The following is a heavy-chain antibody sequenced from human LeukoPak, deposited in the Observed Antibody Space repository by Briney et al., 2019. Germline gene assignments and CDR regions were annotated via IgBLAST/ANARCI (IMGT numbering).Heavy chain of an antibody. D-gene: IGHD3-9*01. J-gene: IGHJ4*02. CDR3: AKDNDWYFVSHFDQ. CDR2: ISGSGGST. Sequence: GGSLRLSCAASGFTFTSYAMSWVRQAPGKGLEWVSAISGSGGSTYYADSVKGRFTISRDNFRNTLYLQMNSLRAEDTAVYYCAKDNDWYFVSHFDQWGQGTLVTVSS. V-gene: IGHV3-23*01. CDR1: GFTFTSYA.